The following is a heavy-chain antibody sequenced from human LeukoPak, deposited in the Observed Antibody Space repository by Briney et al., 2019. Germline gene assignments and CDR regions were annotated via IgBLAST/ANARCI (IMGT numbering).Heavy chain of an antibody. V-gene: IGHV1-24*01. Sequence: ASVKVSCKVSGYTLTELSMHWVRQAPGKGLEWMGGFDPEDGETIYAQKFQGRVTMTEDTSTGTAYMELSSLRSEDTAVYYCATARGGSSGWYDYYYYYGMDVWGQGTTVTVSS. CDR1: GYTLTELS. J-gene: IGHJ6*02. CDR2: FDPEDGET. D-gene: IGHD6-19*01. CDR3: ATARGGSSGWYDYYYYYGMDV.